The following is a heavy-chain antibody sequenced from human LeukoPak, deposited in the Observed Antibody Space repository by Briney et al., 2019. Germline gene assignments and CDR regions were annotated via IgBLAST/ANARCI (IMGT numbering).Heavy chain of an antibody. Sequence: ASVKVSCKASGYTFTSYYMHWVRQAPGQGLEWMGIINPSGGSTSYAQKFQGRVTMTRDTSTSTVYMELSSLRSEDTAVYCCARGGNLGYCSSTSCLTNWFDPWGQGTLVTVSS. J-gene: IGHJ5*02. CDR2: INPSGGST. D-gene: IGHD2-2*01. CDR1: GYTFTSYY. V-gene: IGHV1-46*03. CDR3: ARGGNLGYCSSTSCLTNWFDP.